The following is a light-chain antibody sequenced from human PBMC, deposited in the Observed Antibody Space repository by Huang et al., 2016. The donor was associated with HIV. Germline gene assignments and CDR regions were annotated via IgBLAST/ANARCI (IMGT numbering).Light chain of an antibody. J-gene: IGKJ1*01. V-gene: IGKV1-39*01. CDR1: QSISSY. CDR3: QQSYSTPQT. CDR2: AAS. Sequence: DIQMTQSPSSLSASVGDRVTITCRASQSISSYLNWYQQKPGKAPKLLIYAASSLQSWVPSRFSGSGSVTDFTLTISSLQPEDFATYYCQQSYSTPQTFGQGTKVEIK.